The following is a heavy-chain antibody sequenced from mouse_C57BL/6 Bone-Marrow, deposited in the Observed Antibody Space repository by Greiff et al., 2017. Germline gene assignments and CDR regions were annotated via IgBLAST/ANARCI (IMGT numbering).Heavy chain of an antibody. CDR3: ARGVYSFVY. Sequence: QVQLQQSGPGLVQPSQSLSITCTVSGFSLTSYGVHWVRQSPGKGLEWLGVIWSGGSTDYNAAFIYRLSISKDNSKSQVFFKMNSLQADDTAIYYCARGVYSFVYWGQGTLVTVSA. J-gene: IGHJ3*01. D-gene: IGHD1-1*01. CDR1: GFSLTSYG. CDR2: IWSGGST. V-gene: IGHV2-2*01.